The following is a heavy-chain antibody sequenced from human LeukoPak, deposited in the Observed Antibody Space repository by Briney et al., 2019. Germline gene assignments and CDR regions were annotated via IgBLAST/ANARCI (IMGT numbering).Heavy chain of an antibody. CDR2: ISSSSSTI. J-gene: IGHJ3*02. CDR3: ASGRGPADAFDI. V-gene: IGHV3-48*01. Sequence: PGGSLRLSCAASGFTFSSYSMNWVRQAPGKGLEWVSYISSSSSTIYYADSVEGRFTISRDNAKNSLYLQMNSLRAEDTAVYYCASGRGPADAFDIWGQGTMATVSS. D-gene: IGHD2-15*01. CDR1: GFTFSSYS.